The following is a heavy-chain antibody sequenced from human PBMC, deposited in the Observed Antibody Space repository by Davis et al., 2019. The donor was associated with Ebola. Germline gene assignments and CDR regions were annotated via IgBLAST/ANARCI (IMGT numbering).Heavy chain of an antibody. CDR3: ARGAYDSSGYYYVWFDP. CDR2: INAGNGNT. V-gene: IGHV1-3*01. Sequence: ASVKVSCKASGYTFTSYAMHWVRQAPGQRLEWMGWINAGNGNTKYSQKFQGRVTMTRDTSTSTVYMELSSLRSEDTAVYYCARGAYDSSGYYYVWFDPWGQGTLVTVSS. J-gene: IGHJ5*02. CDR1: GYTFTSYA. D-gene: IGHD3-22*01.